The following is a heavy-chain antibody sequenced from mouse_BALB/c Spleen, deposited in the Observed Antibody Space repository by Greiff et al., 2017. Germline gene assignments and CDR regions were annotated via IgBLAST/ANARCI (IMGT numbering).Heavy chain of an antibody. CDR3: NAQDYYGSSYNY. CDR1: GFNIKDYY. J-gene: IGHJ2*01. Sequence: VQLQQSGAELVRSGASVKLSCTASGFNIKDYYMHWVKQRPEQGLEWIGWIDPENGDTEYAPKFQGKATMTADTSSNTAYLQLSSLTSEDTAVYYCNAQDYYGSSYNYWGQGTTLTVSS. CDR2: IDPENGDT. V-gene: IGHV14-4*02. D-gene: IGHD1-1*01.